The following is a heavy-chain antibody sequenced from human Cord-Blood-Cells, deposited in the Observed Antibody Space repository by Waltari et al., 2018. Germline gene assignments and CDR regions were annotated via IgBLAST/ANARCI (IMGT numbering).Heavy chain of an antibody. CDR1: GGPICGSSYY. CDR3: AIYGSGSYYHDAFDI. D-gene: IGHD3-10*01. V-gene: IGHV4-39*01. Sequence: QLQLQESGPGLVKPSETLSPTCPVPGGPICGSSYYWGWIRQPPGKGLEWIGSIYYSGSTYYNPSLKSRVTISVDTSKNQFSLKLSSVTAADTAVYYCAIYGSGSYYHDAFDIWGQGTMVTVSS. J-gene: IGHJ3*02. CDR2: IYYSGST.